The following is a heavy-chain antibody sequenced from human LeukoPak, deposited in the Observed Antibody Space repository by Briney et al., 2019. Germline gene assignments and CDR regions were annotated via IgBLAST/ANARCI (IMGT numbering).Heavy chain of an antibody. Sequence: SETLSLTCTVSGASISTYYWTWVRQPPGKGLAWIGSMYTSVTTKYNPSLKSRGTISVDTSKNRSSLNLISVTAADTAAYYCARHLAPYRPFHDWGQGSLVTVSS. D-gene: IGHD1-14*01. V-gene: IGHV4-4*09. CDR3: ARHLAPYRPFHD. J-gene: IGHJ4*02. CDR1: GASISTYY. CDR2: MYTSVTT.